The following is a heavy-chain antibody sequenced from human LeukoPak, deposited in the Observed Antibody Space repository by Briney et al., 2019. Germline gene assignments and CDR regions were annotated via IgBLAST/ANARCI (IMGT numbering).Heavy chain of an antibody. J-gene: IGHJ4*02. D-gene: IGHD3-22*01. CDR1: GFTFSGSA. V-gene: IGHV3-73*01. Sequence: GGSLRLSCAASGFTFSGSAMHWVRQASGKGLEWVGRIRSKANSYATAYAASVKGRLTISRDNSKNTAYLQMNSLKTEDTAVYYCTRRDYYDSSGYYDYWGQGTLVTVSS. CDR2: IRSKANSYAT. CDR3: TRRDYYDSSGYYDY.